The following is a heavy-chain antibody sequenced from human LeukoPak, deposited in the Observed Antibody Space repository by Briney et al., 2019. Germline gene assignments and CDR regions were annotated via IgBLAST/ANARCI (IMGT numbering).Heavy chain of an antibody. CDR3: ARGKASGGYSGYGLDAFDI. J-gene: IGHJ3*02. Sequence: GGSLRLSCAASGFTFSNYGFHWVRQAPGKGLEWVALIRDDGITTYYADSVKGRFIIYRDDSKNTLYLQMNSLRAEDTAVYYCARGKASGGYSGYGLDAFDIWGQGTMVTVSS. D-gene: IGHD5-12*01. CDR2: IRDDGITT. CDR1: GFTFSNYG. V-gene: IGHV3-30*02.